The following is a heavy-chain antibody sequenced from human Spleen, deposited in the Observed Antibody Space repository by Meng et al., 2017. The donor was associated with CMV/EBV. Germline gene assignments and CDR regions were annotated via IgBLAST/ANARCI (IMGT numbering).Heavy chain of an antibody. J-gene: IGHJ4*02. CDR2: IRYDGSNK. CDR1: GGTFSSYG. CDR3: AKDIDYYGSGSYGDY. V-gene: IGHV3-30*02. D-gene: IGHD3-10*01. Sequence: SCKASGGTFSSYGMHWVRQAPGKGLEWVAFIRYDGSNKYYADSVKGRFTISRDNSKNTLYLQMNSLRAEDTAVYYCAKDIDYYGSGSYGDYWGQGTLVTVSS.